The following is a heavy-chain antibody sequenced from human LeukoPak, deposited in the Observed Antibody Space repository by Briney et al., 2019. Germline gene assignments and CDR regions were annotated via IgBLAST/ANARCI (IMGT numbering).Heavy chain of an antibody. D-gene: IGHD3-22*01. CDR3: ATHDSSGYYATYFDY. Sequence: GRSLRLSCAASGFTFSSYAMHWVRQAPGKGLEWVAVISYDGSNKYYADSVKGRFTMSRDNSKNTLYLQMNSLRAEDTAVYYCATHDSSGYYATYFDYWGQGTLVTVSS. J-gene: IGHJ4*02. V-gene: IGHV3-30-3*01. CDR2: ISYDGSNK. CDR1: GFTFSSYA.